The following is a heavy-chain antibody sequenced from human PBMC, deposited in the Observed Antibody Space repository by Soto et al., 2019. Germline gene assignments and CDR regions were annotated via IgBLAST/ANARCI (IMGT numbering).Heavy chain of an antibody. CDR3: ARSEQYQVFAFDI. V-gene: IGHV3-30*03. D-gene: IGHD6-19*01. CDR1: GFTFSSYG. Sequence: GGSLRLSCAASGFTFSSYGMHWVRQAPGKGLEWVALITYAGSNKNYADSVKGRFTISRDNSKNTLYLQMNSLRPEDTAVYYCARSEQYQVFAFDIWGQGTMVTVSS. CDR2: ITYAGSNK. J-gene: IGHJ3*02.